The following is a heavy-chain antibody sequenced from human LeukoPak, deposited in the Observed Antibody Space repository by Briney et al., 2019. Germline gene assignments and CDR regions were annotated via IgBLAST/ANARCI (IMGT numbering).Heavy chain of an antibody. Sequence: PSETLSLTCTVSGGSITSGNYYWSWIRQPPGKGLEWIGYIFYTGSTNYSPSLKSRVFISVDTSKNQFSLKLSSVTAADTAVYYCARGLYGSGSYGYGYWGQGTLVTVSS. V-gene: IGHV4-30-4*02. J-gene: IGHJ4*02. D-gene: IGHD3-10*01. CDR2: IFYTGST. CDR3: ARGLYGSGSYGYGY. CDR1: GGSITSGNYY.